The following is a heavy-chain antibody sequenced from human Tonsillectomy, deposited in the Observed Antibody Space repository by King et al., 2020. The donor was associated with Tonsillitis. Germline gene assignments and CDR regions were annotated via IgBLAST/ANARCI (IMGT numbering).Heavy chain of an antibody. CDR1: GGSINNNY. CDR3: AREYCDSTSCYYFDY. CDR2: FYSSGSA. V-gene: IGHV4-59*01. J-gene: IGHJ4*02. D-gene: IGHD2-2*01. Sequence: QLQESGPGLVKPSETLSLTCTVSGGSINNNYWTWIRQPPGKGLEWIGFFYSSGSAKYNPSLKSRVSISGDTSKNQFSLKVNSVTAADTAVYYCAREYCDSTSCYYFDYWGQGTLVTVSS.